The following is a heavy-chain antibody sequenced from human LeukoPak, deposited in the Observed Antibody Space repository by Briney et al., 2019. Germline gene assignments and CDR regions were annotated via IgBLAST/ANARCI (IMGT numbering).Heavy chain of an antibody. CDR1: GYTFTSYG. CDR2: ISAYNGNT. CDR3: ARDPLAAAGQPFDY. Sequence: ASVKVSCKASGYTFTSYGISWVRQAPGQGLEWIGWISAYNGNTNYAQKLQGRVTMTTDTSTSTAYMELRSLRSDDTAVYYCARDPLAAAGQPFDYWGQGTLVTVSS. D-gene: IGHD6-13*01. V-gene: IGHV1-18*01. J-gene: IGHJ4*02.